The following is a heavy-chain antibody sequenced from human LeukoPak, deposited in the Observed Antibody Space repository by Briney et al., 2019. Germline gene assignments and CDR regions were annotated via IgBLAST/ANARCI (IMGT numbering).Heavy chain of an antibody. V-gene: IGHV4-34*01. Sequence: SETLSLTCAVYGGSFSGYYWSWIRQPPGKGLEWIGEINHSGCTNYNPSLKSRVTISVDTSKNQFSLKLSSVTAADTAVYYCARARRGYSYGYYFDYWGQGTLVTVSS. D-gene: IGHD5-18*01. J-gene: IGHJ4*02. CDR3: ARARRGYSYGYYFDY. CDR2: INHSGCT. CDR1: GGSFSGYY.